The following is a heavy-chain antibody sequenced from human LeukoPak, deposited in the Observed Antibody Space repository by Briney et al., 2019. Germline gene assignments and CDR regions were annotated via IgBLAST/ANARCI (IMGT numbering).Heavy chain of an antibody. CDR2: ISGSGGST. J-gene: IGHJ4*02. CDR1: GCTFSSYA. Sequence: GGSLRLSCAASGCTFSSYAMSWVRQAPGKGLEWVSAISGSGGSTYYADSVKGRLTISRDNSKNTLYLQMNSLRAEDTSVYYCAKEVGYCNSTSCYALPYSFDYWGQGTLVTVSS. D-gene: IGHD2-2*01. V-gene: IGHV3-23*01. CDR3: AKEVGYCNSTSCYALPYSFDY.